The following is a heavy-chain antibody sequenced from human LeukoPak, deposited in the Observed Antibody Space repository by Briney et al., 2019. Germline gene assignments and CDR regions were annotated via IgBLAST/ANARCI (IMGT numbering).Heavy chain of an antibody. J-gene: IGHJ6*02. CDR3: ATASPHGLRYYYGMDV. V-gene: IGHV1-24*01. CDR1: GYTLTELS. Sequence: ASVKVSCKVSGYTLTELSMHWVRQAPRKGLEWMGGFDPEDGETIYAQKFQGRVTVTEDTSTDTAYMELSSLRSEDTAVYYCATASPHGLRYYYGMDVWGQGTTVTVSS. CDR2: FDPEDGET.